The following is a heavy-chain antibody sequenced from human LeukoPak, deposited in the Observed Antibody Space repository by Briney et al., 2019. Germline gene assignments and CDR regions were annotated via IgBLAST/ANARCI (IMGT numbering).Heavy chain of an antibody. CDR3: ARRAGDYSHPYDY. CDR1: GFTLSSYE. J-gene: IGHJ4*02. D-gene: IGHD3-22*01. Sequence: GGSLRLSCAASGFTLSSYEMNWVRQAPGKGLEWVSYISSSGSTIYYADSVKGRFTISRDNSKNTVHLQMNSLRAEDTAMYYCARRAGDYSHPYDYWGQGTLVTVSS. V-gene: IGHV3-48*03. CDR2: ISSSGSTI.